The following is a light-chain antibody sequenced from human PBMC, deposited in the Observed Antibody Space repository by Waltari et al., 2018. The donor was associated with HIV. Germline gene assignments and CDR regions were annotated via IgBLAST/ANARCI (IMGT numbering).Light chain of an antibody. CDR2: SNI. Sequence: SVLTQPPSASGTPGQRVTISCSTIRSNLGANGVSWYQQLPGTAPKPLVYSNIHRPSGVPDRFSGSKSGTSASLAISGLQSDDEADYYCATWDDNLNGRVFGTGTKVTVL. J-gene: IGLJ1*01. CDR3: ATWDDNLNGRV. CDR1: RSNLGANG. V-gene: IGLV1-44*01.